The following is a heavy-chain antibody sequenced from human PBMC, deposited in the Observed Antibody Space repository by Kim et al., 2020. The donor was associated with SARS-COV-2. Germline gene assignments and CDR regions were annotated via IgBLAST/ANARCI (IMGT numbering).Heavy chain of an antibody. Sequence: DAVEGRFTISRDNSKNTLYLQMNSLRAEDTAVYYCAKDGRTYYSYYYMDVWGKGTTVTVSS. J-gene: IGHJ6*03. CDR3: AKDGRTYYSYYYMDV. V-gene: IGHV3-30*02.